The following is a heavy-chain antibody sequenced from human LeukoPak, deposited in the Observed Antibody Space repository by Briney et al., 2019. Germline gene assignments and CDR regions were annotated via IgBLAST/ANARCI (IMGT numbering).Heavy chain of an antibody. CDR2: MFYSGTT. CDR1: GGSISSYY. CDR3: ARGGWNKFDY. V-gene: IGHV4-59*01. D-gene: IGHD3-22*01. J-gene: IGHJ4*02. Sequence: SETLSLTCTVSGGSISSYYWSWLRQPPGKGMEGIGFMFYSGTTNYNPSLTSRGTISVDTSKNQFSLKLSSVTAADTAVYYCARGGWNKFDYWGQGTLVTVSS.